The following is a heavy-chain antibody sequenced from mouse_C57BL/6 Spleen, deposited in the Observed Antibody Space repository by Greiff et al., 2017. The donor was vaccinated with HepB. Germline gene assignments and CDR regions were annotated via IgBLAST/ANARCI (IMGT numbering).Heavy chain of an antibody. CDR2: IYPGDGDT. CDR1: GYAFSSSW. CDR3: AREADHRGVFAY. V-gene: IGHV1-82*01. J-gene: IGHJ3*01. Sequence: QVQLQQSGPELVKPGASVKISCKASGYAFSSSWMNWVKQRPGKGLEWIGRIYPGDGDTNYNGKFKGKATLTADKSSSTAYMQLSSLTSEDSAVYFCAREADHRGVFAYWGQGTLVTVSA.